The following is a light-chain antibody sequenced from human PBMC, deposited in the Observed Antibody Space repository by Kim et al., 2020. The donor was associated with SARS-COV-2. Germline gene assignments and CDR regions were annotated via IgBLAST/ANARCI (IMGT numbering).Light chain of an antibody. CDR1: KLGNKY. V-gene: IGLV3-1*01. Sequence: SYELTQPPSVSVSPGQTASITCSGDKLGNKYACWYQQKPGQFPVLVIYQDTKRPSGIPERFSGSNSGNTATLTISGTQAMDEADYYCQAWVSSTEKVFGAGTTVTVL. J-gene: IGLJ1*01. CDR2: QDT. CDR3: QAWVSSTEKV.